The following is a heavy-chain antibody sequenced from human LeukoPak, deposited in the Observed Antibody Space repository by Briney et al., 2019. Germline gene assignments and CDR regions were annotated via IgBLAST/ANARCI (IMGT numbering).Heavy chain of an antibody. Sequence: SETLSLTCTISDGSISSYYWSWIRQPPGKGLEWIGYVDYRGNTNYNPSLKSRVTISIDTSKSLFSLKLNSVTAADTAVYYCARVEVGAANRQWYGMDVWGQGTTVTVSS. J-gene: IGHJ6*02. V-gene: IGHV4-59*01. CDR3: ARVEVGAANRQWYGMDV. D-gene: IGHD2-15*01. CDR1: DGSISSYY. CDR2: VDYRGNT.